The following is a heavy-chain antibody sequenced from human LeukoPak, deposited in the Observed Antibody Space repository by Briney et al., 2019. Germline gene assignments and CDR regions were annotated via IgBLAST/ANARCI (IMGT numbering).Heavy chain of an antibody. J-gene: IGHJ4*02. D-gene: IGHD6-13*01. Sequence: GGSLRLSCAASGFTFGTYAMHWVRQGPGKGLEYVSSISSNGDRTYYANSVKGRCTISRDNSRNTLYLQMGSLRAEDMAVYYCARGGVNVAAAGFDSWGQGTLVTVSS. V-gene: IGHV3-64*01. CDR2: ISSNGDRT. CDR1: GFTFGTYA. CDR3: ARGGVNVAAAGFDS.